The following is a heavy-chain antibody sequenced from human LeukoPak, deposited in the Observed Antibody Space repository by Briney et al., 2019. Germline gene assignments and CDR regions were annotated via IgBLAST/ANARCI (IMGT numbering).Heavy chain of an antibody. CDR2: ISVRGKNT. J-gene: IGHJ4*02. D-gene: IGHD3-3*01. Sequence: PGGSLRLSCVASGFTFSSCAMSCVRQAPGEGLEWVSVISVRGKNTFYEDSVKGRFTISRENSENTLYLQMGSLGAEDTAVYYCAKETISGVGVPRSDYWGQGTLVTVSS. CDR3: AKETISGVGVPRSDY. CDR1: GFTFSSCA. V-gene: IGHV3-23*01.